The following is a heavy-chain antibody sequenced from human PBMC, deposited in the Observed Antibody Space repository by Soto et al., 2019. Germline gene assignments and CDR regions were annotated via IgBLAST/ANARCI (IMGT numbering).Heavy chain of an antibody. Sequence: QVQLVQSGAEVKKPGSSVKVSCKASGGTFITSLISWVRQAPGQGLEWMGGIIPIFGTPNYAQKFQGRVTITADESTSTVYMELNSLRAEDTAMYYCARGYTDYDDHSYYVDSWGQGTQVTVSS. CDR3: ARGYTDYDDHSYYVDS. J-gene: IGHJ4*02. D-gene: IGHD3-22*01. CDR1: GGTFITSL. V-gene: IGHV1-69*01. CDR2: IIPIFGTP.